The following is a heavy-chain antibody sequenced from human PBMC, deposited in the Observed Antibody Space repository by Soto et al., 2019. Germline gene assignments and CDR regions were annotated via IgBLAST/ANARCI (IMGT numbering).Heavy chain of an antibody. D-gene: IGHD2-15*01. Sequence: SVKVSCTASGGTFSSYAISWVRQAPGQGLEWMGGIIPIFGTANYAQKFQGRVTITADESTSTAYMELSSLRSEDTAVYYCARVHCSGGSCPADYWGQGTLVTVSS. J-gene: IGHJ4*02. V-gene: IGHV1-69*13. CDR2: IIPIFGTA. CDR3: ARVHCSGGSCPADY. CDR1: GGTFSSYA.